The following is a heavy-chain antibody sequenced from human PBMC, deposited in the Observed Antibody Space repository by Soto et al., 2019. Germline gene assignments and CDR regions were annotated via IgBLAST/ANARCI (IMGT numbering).Heavy chain of an antibody. V-gene: IGHV3-21*01. CDR1: GFTFSSYA. Sequence: EVQLVESGGGLVKPGGSLRLSCATSGFTFSSYAMNWVRQSSGTGLEWVSSISSSSTYTYYADSVKGRFTISRDNAKSSLFLQMNSLRAGDTAVYYCVPRYSGWYFDRWGQGTLVTVSS. CDR3: VPRYSGWYFDR. CDR2: ISSSSTYT. D-gene: IGHD6-19*01. J-gene: IGHJ4*02.